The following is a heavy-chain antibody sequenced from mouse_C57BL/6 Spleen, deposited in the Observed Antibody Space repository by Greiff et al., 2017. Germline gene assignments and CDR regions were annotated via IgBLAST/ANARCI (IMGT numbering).Heavy chain of an antibody. CDR1: GFTFSDYG. CDR2: VSSGSSTI. J-gene: IGHJ1*03. Sequence: EVQLVESGGGLVKPGGSLKLSCAASGFTFSDYGMHWVRQAPEKGLEWVAYVSSGSSTIYYADTVKGRFTMSRDNAKNTLFLQMTSLRSEDTAMYYCARRYYGSSHWYFDVWGTGTTVTVSS. V-gene: IGHV5-17*01. CDR3: ARRYYGSSHWYFDV. D-gene: IGHD1-1*01.